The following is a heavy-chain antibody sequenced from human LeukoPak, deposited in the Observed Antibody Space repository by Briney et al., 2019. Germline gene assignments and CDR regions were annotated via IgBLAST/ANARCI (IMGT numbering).Heavy chain of an antibody. Sequence: GESLKISCKGSGYSFTSYWIGWVRQMPGKGLEWMGIIYPGDSDTRYSPSFQGQVTFSADKSISTAYLQWSSLKASDTAMYYCARRAKEGGIAVAGWFDPWGQGTLVTVSS. CDR3: ARRAKEGGIAVAGWFDP. D-gene: IGHD6-19*01. J-gene: IGHJ5*02. V-gene: IGHV5-51*01. CDR1: GYSFTSYW. CDR2: IYPGDSDT.